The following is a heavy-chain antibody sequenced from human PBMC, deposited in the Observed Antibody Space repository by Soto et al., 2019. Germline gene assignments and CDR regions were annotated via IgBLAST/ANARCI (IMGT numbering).Heavy chain of an antibody. CDR2: ISGSGGST. CDR1: GFTFSSYA. V-gene: IGHV3-23*01. CDR3: AKDHGDHDTYYYYYYMDV. Sequence: EVQLLESGGGLVQPGGSLRLSCAASGFTFSSYAMSWVRQAPGQGLEWVSAISGSGGSTYYADSVKGRITISRDNSKNTLYLQMNSLSTKDTAVYDGAKDHGDHDTYYYYYYMDVWGKGTTVTVSS. D-gene: IGHD4-17*01. J-gene: IGHJ6*03.